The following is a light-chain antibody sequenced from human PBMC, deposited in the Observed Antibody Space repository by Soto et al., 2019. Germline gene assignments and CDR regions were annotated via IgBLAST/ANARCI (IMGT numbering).Light chain of an antibody. CDR3: QTWGTGA. V-gene: IGLV4-69*01. J-gene: IGLJ2*01. CDR2: VNSDG. Sequence: QLVLTQSPSASASLGASVKLTCTLSSGHNNYAIAWRQQQPEKGPRYLMKVNSDGSSGAESHLTISSLQSEDEGDYYCQTWGTGAFGGGTKLTVL. CDR1: SGHNNYA.